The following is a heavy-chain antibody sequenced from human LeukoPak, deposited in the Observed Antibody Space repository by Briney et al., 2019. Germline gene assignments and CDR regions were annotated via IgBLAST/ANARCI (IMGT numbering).Heavy chain of an antibody. Sequence: QSGGSLRLSCAASGFTLSNYAMHWVRQAPGKGLEWVANIKQDGSEKFYVDSVKGRFTISRDNAKNSLYLQMNSLRAEDTAVYYCATWGGFGPFDYWGQGTLVTVSS. D-gene: IGHD3-16*01. J-gene: IGHJ4*02. CDR3: ATWGGFGPFDY. CDR2: IKQDGSEK. V-gene: IGHV3-7*01. CDR1: GFTLSNYA.